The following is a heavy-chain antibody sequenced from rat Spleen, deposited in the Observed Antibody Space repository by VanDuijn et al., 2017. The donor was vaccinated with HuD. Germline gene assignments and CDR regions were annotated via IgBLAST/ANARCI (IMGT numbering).Heavy chain of an antibody. CDR1: GFTFSDYY. Sequence: EVQLVESDGGLVQPGRSLKLSCAASGFTFSDYYMAWVRQAPTKGLEWVATNNYDCSRIYDRDSVKGRFTISRDNAKSTLYLQMDSLRSEDTATYYCARSVFDYWGQGVMVTVSS. J-gene: IGHJ2*01. CDR2: NNYDCSRI. V-gene: IGHV5-29*01. CDR3: ARSVFDY.